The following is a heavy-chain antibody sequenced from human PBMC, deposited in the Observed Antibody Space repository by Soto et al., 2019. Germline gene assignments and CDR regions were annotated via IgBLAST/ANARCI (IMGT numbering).Heavy chain of an antibody. J-gene: IGHJ5*02. D-gene: IGHD6-19*01. CDR3: ARGGIAVVKGRRWFDP. Sequence: QVQLQQWGAGLLKPSETLSLTCAVYGGSFSGYYWSWIRQPPGKGLEWIGEINHSGSTNYNPSLKSRVTISVDTPQNQFSLQLSSVTAADTAVYYCARGGIAVVKGRRWFDPWGQGTLVTVSS. CDR1: GGSFSGYY. CDR2: INHSGST. V-gene: IGHV4-34*01.